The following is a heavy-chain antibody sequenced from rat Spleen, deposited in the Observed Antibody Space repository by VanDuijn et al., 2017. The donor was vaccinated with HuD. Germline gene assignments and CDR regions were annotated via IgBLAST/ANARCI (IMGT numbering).Heavy chain of an antibody. Sequence: EVKLVESGGGLVQPGRSLKLSCAASGFNFNDYWMGWVRQAPGKGLQWLGEINKDSSTIKYNPSLKDKITISRDNAQNTLYLQMSKLGTEDKTIYYCETERLGVEGWGQGVMVTVSS. J-gene: IGHJ2*01. CDR2: INKDSSTI. CDR3: ETERLGVEG. CDR1: GFNFNDYW. V-gene: IGHV4-2*01. D-gene: IGHD4-3*01.